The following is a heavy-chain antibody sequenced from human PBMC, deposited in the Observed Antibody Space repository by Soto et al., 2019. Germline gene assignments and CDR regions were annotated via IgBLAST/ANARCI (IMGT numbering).Heavy chain of an antibody. CDR3: ARHGYSGYDESAFDI. J-gene: IGHJ3*02. CDR1: GYSFTSYW. V-gene: IGHV5-10-1*01. D-gene: IGHD5-12*01. CDR2: IDPSDSYT. Sequence: GESLKISCKGSGYSFTSYWISWVRQMPGKGLEWMGRIDPSDSYTNYSPSFQGHVTISADKSISTAYLQWSSLKASDTAMYYCARHGYSGYDESAFDIWGQGTMVTVSS.